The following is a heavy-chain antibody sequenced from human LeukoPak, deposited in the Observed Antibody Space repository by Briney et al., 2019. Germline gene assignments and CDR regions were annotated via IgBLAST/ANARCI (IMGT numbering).Heavy chain of an antibody. J-gene: IGHJ4*02. Sequence: ASVKVSCKASGYTFTSYYMHWVRQAPGQGLEWMGIINPSGGSTSYAQKFQGRVTMTRDTSTSTVYMELNSLRAEDTAVYYCARGTLGYCTNGVCYTGDYWGQGTLVTVSS. CDR1: GYTFTSYY. CDR3: ARGTLGYCTNGVCYTGDY. D-gene: IGHD2-8*01. CDR2: INPSGGST. V-gene: IGHV1-46*01.